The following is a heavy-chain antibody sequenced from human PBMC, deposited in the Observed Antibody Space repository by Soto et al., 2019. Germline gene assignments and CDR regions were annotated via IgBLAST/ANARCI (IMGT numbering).Heavy chain of an antibody. V-gene: IGHV3-30-3*01. J-gene: IGHJ3*02. CDR1: GFTFRNYA. CDR3: ARPESRKQCAYDI. Sequence: QVQLVESWGGVVQPGRSLRLSCAASGFTFRNYAMHWVRQAPGKGLEWVAVISYDGINEDYGDSVKGRFTISRDNSKNMLYLQINSLRPEDTAVYYCARPESRKQCAYDIWGHGTLVSVSS. D-gene: IGHD4-4*01. CDR2: ISYDGINE.